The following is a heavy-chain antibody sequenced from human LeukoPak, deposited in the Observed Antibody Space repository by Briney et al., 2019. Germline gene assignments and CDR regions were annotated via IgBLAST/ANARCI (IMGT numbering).Heavy chain of an antibody. CDR1: GGSISSYY. CDR3: ARERPRDYYDSSGPGYFDY. CDR2: IYYSGST. Sequence: SETLSLTCTVSGGSISSYYWSWIRQPPGKGLEWIGYIYYSGSTNYNPSLKSRVTIPVDTSKNQFSLKLSSVTAADTAVYYCARERPRDYYDSSGPGYFDYWGQGTLVTVSS. J-gene: IGHJ4*02. V-gene: IGHV4-59*01. D-gene: IGHD3-22*01.